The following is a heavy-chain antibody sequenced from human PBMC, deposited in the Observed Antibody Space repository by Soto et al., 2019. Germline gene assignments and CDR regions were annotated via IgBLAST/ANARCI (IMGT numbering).Heavy chain of an antibody. CDR3: VVPPTSGYSGYDSPAVETLYYYYGMDV. CDR1: GGTFSSYA. CDR2: IIPIFGTA. J-gene: IGHJ6*02. V-gene: IGHV1-69*13. Sequence: ASVKVSCKASGGTFSSYAISWVRQAPGQGLEWMGGIIPIFGTANYAQKFQGRVTITADESTSTAYMELSSLRSEDTAVYYCVVPPTSGYSGYDSPAVETLYYYYGMDVWGQGTTVTVSS. D-gene: IGHD5-12*01.